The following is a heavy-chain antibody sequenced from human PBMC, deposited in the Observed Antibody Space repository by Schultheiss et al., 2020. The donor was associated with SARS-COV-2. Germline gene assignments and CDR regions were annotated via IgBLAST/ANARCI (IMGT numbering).Heavy chain of an antibody. Sequence: ASVKVSCKASGYTFTDYFIHWVRQAPGQGLEWMGWINPNSGDTNYAKKLQGRVTMTRDTSISTAYMEMRSLRSDDTAVYYCARDLYYYDSSGYYGGPNDAFDIWGQGTMVTVSS. CDR1: GYTFTDYF. J-gene: IGHJ3*02. CDR2: INPNSGDT. V-gene: IGHV1-2*02. CDR3: ARDLYYYDSSGYYGGPNDAFDI. D-gene: IGHD3-22*01.